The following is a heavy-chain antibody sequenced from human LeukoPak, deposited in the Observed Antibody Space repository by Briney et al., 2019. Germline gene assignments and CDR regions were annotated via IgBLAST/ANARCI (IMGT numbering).Heavy chain of an antibody. CDR1: GFTVSSNY. D-gene: IGHD6-19*01. CDR2: IYSGGST. J-gene: IGHJ4*02. Sequence: GGSLRLSCAASGFTVSSNYMNWVRQAPGKGLEWVSVIYSGGSTYYADSVKGRFTISRDNSKNTLYLQMNSLRAEDTAVYYCAKVKDSSGRDYWGQGTLVTVSS. V-gene: IGHV3-53*01. CDR3: AKVKDSSGRDY.